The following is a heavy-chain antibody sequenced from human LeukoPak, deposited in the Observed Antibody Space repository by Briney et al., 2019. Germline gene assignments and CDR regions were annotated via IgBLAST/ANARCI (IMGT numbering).Heavy chain of an antibody. CDR1: GDSISRSDSY. V-gene: IGHV4-39*01. CDR2: LYYSGRT. CDR3: ARRRYYDGSGYLE. Sequence: SETLSLTCSVSGDSISRSDSYWDWIRQPPGKGLEWIGTLYYSGRTYYSPSLKSRLTMSVDTSNNQFSLNLGSVTAADTAVYYCARRRYYDGSGYLEWGQGTLLSVSS. J-gene: IGHJ1*01. D-gene: IGHD3-22*01.